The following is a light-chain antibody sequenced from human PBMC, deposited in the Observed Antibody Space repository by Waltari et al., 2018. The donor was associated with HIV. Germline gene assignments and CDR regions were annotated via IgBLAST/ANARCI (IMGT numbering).Light chain of an antibody. CDR1: TSHLGNES. V-gene: IGLV1-51*01. Sequence: QSVLTQPPSVSAAPGQKVTLSCSAPTSHLGNESVSWYQQLPGTAPKLLIADNHERPSGIPNRFSGSKSGTSATLDITGLQTGDEADYYCGTWDSSLRVYVFGTGTKVTVL. CDR3: GTWDSSLRVYV. CDR2: DNH. J-gene: IGLJ1*01.